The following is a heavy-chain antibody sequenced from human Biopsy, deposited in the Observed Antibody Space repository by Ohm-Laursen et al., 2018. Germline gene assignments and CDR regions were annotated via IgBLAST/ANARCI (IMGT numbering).Heavy chain of an antibody. V-gene: IGHV1-24*01. CDR3: AADINVWNVNY. Sequence: ASVKASCKVSGYTLTALSMHWVRQAPGRGLEWMGGFAPENGKTIYAQKFQGRITMTEDTSTDTAYMELSSLRSDDTAVYYCAADINVWNVNYWGQGTQVIVSS. CDR2: FAPENGKT. CDR1: GYTLTALS. J-gene: IGHJ4*02. D-gene: IGHD1-1*01.